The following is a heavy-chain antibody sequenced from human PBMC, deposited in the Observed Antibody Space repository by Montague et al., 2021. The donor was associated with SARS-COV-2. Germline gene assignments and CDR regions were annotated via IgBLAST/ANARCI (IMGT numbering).Heavy chain of an antibody. D-gene: IGHD3-16*01. CDR1: GGSISGHY. CDR2: FDHSGDT. V-gene: IGHV4-59*11. CDR3: AREFRIELWQTNWYFGL. J-gene: IGHJ2*01. Sequence: SETLSLTCSVSGGSISGHYWSWIRQPPGKGLDWIGNFDHSGDTKYNPSLKSRATISVDTSKNQFALRLHSVTAADTAVYYCAREFRIELWQTNWYFGLWGRGTLVTVSS.